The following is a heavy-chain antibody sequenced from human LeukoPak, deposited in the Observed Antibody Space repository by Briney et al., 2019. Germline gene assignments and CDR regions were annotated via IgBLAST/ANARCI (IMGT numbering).Heavy chain of an antibody. J-gene: IGHJ3*01. V-gene: IGHV4-59*08. D-gene: IGHD3-3*01. CDR1: SHPFSPSY. CDR2: IDYSGSS. CDR3: VHYWREFNAFDF. Sequence: SETLSLTCTVSSHPFSPSYWSWTRQSPGKGLEWIAYIDYSGSSNYNPSLKSRVTISLDTSKNQFSLKLSSVTVPDTAVYYCVHYWREFNAFDFWGQGTMVTVPS.